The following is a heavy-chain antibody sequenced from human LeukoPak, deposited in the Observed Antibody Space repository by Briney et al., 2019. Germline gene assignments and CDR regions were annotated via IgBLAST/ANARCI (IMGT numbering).Heavy chain of an antibody. CDR1: GFTFGSYA. D-gene: IGHD2/OR15-2a*01. J-gene: IGHJ4*02. CDR2: ISGSGGTT. V-gene: IGHV3-23*01. Sequence: PGGSLRLSCAASGFTFGSYAMNWVRQAPGKGLEWVSSISGSGGTTYYADSVRGRFTISRDNSKNTLFLQMGSLRAEDTAVYYCAKESGEYTRSPSDYWGQGTLVTVSS. CDR3: AKESGEYTRSPSDY.